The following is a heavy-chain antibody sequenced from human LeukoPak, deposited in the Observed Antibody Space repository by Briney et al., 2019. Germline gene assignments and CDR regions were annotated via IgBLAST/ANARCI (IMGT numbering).Heavy chain of an antibody. J-gene: IGHJ4*02. Sequence: GRSLRLSCAASGFTFSSYGMHWVRQAPGKGLEWVAVISYDGSNKYYADSAKGRFTISRDNSKNTLYLQMNSLRAEDTAVYYCAKDLRGYSYGYVFDYWGQGTLVTVSS. CDR1: GFTFSSYG. V-gene: IGHV3-30*18. D-gene: IGHD5-18*01. CDR3: AKDLRGYSYGYVFDY. CDR2: ISYDGSNK.